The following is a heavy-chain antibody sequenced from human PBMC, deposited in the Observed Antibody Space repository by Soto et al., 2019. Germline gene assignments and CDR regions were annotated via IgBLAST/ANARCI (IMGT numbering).Heavy chain of an antibody. CDR1: GFTFSSYA. J-gene: IGHJ3*02. CDR2: ISGSGGST. V-gene: IGHV3-23*01. Sequence: EVQLLESGGCLVQPGGSLRLSCAASGFTFSSYAMSWVRQAPGKGLEWVSAISGSGGSTYYADSVKGRFTISRDNSKNTLYLQMNSLRAEDTAVYYCAKDRHLNDAFDIWGQGTMVTVSS. CDR3: AKDRHLNDAFDI.